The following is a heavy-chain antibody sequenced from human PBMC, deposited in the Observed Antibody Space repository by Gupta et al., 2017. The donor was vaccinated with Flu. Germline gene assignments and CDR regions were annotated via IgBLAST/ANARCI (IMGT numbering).Heavy chain of an antibody. V-gene: IGHV4-39*01. CDR1: GGPIISSSYY. CDR2: IYYSGST. CDR3: ARQGIAVDGRYFDY. Sequence: QLQLQESGPGLVKPSETLSLTCTVSGGPIISSSYYWVWLRQPPGKGLEWIGSIYYSGSTYYNPSLKSRVTISVDTSKNQFSLKLSSVTAADTAVYYCARQGIAVDGRYFDYWGQGTLVTVSS. J-gene: IGHJ4*02. D-gene: IGHD6-19*01.